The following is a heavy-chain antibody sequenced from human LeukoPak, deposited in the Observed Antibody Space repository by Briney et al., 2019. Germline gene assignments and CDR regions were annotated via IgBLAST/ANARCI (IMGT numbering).Heavy chain of an antibody. CDR2: ISSSSSYI. CDR1: GLTFSSYS. J-gene: IGHJ4*02. V-gene: IGHV3-21*01. Sequence: GGSLRLSCAASGLTFSSYSMNWVRQAPGKGLEWVSSISSSSSYIYYADSVKGRFTISRDNAKNSLSLQMNSLRAEDTAVYYCARADRYCSSTSCYAGPDYWGQGTLVTVSS. CDR3: ARADRYCSSTSCYAGPDY. D-gene: IGHD2-2*01.